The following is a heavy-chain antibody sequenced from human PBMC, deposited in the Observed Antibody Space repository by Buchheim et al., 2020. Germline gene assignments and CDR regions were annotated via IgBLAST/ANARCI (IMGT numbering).Heavy chain of an antibody. D-gene: IGHD2-15*01. CDR1: GYTFTSYY. V-gene: IGHV1-46*01. J-gene: IGHJ6*02. CDR3: ARMSAATDYYYGMDV. CDR2: INPSGGST. Sequence: QVQLVQSGAEVKKPGPSVKVSCKASGYTFTSYYMHWVRQAPGQGLEWMGMINPSGGSTTYAQKLQGRVTMTRDTSTRTVTMELSNLRSEDTAVYYCARMSAATDYYYGMDVWGQGTT.